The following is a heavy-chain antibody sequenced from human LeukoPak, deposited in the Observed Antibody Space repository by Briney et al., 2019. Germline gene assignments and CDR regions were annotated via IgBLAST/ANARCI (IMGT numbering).Heavy chain of an antibody. CDR2: IDPSDSYS. CDR1: GYSFTSYW. D-gene: IGHD3-10*01. J-gene: IGHJ5*02. Sequence: TGESLRISCKGSGYSFTSYWISWVRQMPGKGLEWMGRIDPSDSYSNYSPSFRGHVTISADKSISTAYLQWSSLKASDTAMYYCARHKHPGDWFDPWGQGTLVTVSS. CDR3: ARHKHPGDWFDP. V-gene: IGHV5-10-1*01.